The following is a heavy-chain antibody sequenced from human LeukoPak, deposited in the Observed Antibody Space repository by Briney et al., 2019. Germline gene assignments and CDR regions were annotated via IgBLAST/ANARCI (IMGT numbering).Heavy chain of an antibody. CDR2: IYYSGRS. CDR1: GDSISSYY. Sequence: SETLSLTCTVSGDSISSYYCSWIRQPPGKGLEWIGYIYYSGRSAYNPSLQSRVTISLDTSKNQFSLQLNSVTPEDTAVYYCARSPNCSSTSCYGGAYDYWGQGTLVTVSS. CDR3: ARSPNCSSTSCYGGAYDY. D-gene: IGHD2-2*01. V-gene: IGHV4-59*12. J-gene: IGHJ4*02.